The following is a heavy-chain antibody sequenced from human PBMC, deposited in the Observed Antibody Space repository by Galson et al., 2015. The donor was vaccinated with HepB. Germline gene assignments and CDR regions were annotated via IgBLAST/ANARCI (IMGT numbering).Heavy chain of an antibody. CDR1: GFTFSSYW. CDR2: IKQDGSEK. J-gene: IGHJ6*02. Sequence: SLRLSCAASGFTFSSYWMSWVRQAPGKGLEWVANIKQDGSEKYYVDSVKGRFTISRDNAKNSLYLQMNSLRAEDTAVYYCARKLVEWFGELGAEDYYYYGMDVWGQGTTVTVSS. D-gene: IGHD3-10*01. CDR3: ARKLVEWFGELGAEDYYYYGMDV. V-gene: IGHV3-7*03.